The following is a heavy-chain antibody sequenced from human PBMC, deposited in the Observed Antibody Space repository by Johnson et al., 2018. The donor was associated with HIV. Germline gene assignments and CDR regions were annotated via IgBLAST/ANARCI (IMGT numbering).Heavy chain of an antibody. V-gene: IGHV3-7*01. Sequence: VQLVESGGGVVQPGGSLRLSCAASGFTFSSYWMSWVRQAPGKGLEWVANIKQDGSEKYYVDSVKGRFTISRENAKNSLYLQMNSLRAGDTAVYYCARGGRKWELLGDDAFDIWGQGTMVTVSS. CDR1: GFTFSSYW. J-gene: IGHJ3*02. CDR2: IKQDGSEK. CDR3: ARGGRKWELLGDDAFDI. D-gene: IGHD1-26*01.